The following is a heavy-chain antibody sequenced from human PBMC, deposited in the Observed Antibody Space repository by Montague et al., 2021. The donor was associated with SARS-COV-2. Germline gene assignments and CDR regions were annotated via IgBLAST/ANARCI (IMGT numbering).Heavy chain of an antibody. V-gene: IGHV4-61*02. CDR1: GGSISSGSYY. Sequence: TLSLTCTVSGGSISSGSYYWSWIRQPAGKGLEWIGRIYTSGSTNYNPSLKSRVTISVDTSKNQFSLRLSSVTAADTAVYYCASVGVGTMVRGVIPAYYFYGMDVWGQGTMVTVSS. CDR3: ASVGVGTMVRGVIPAYYFYGMDV. CDR2: IYTSGST. J-gene: IGHJ6*02. D-gene: IGHD3-10*01.